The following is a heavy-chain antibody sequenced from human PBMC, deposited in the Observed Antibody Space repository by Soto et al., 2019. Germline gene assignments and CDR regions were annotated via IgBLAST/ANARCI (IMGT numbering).Heavy chain of an antibody. Sequence: GGSLRLSCAASGFTLSNYAMSWVRQAPGKGLEWVSAISISGGSTYYADSVKGRFTISRDSSKNTLYLQMNSLRAEDTAVYYCAPALRDSSGYYYYLDYWGQGILVTVSS. J-gene: IGHJ4*02. CDR3: APALRDSSGYYYYLDY. CDR1: GFTLSNYA. CDR2: ISISGGST. V-gene: IGHV3-23*01. D-gene: IGHD3-22*01.